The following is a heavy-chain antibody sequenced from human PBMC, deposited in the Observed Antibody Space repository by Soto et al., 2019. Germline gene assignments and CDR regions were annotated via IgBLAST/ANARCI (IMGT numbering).Heavy chain of an antibody. J-gene: IGHJ4*02. CDR3: ARITGSSWIFDY. D-gene: IGHD6-13*01. CDR2: IFSNDEK. Sequence: QVTLKVSGPVLVKPTETLTLTCTVSGFSLSNARMGVSWIRQPPGKALEWLAHIFSNDEKSYSTSLKSRLTISKDTSKSQVVLTMTNIDPVDTATYYCARITGSSWIFDYWGQGTLVTVSS. V-gene: IGHV2-26*01. CDR1: GFSLSNARMG.